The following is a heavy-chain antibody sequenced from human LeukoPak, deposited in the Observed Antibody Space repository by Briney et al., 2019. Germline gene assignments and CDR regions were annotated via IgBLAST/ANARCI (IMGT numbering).Heavy chain of an antibody. J-gene: IGHJ4*02. D-gene: IGHD3-3*01. V-gene: IGHV1-18*01. CDR1: GYTFNRYG. CDR2: ISAYNGNT. CDR3: ARDNPVTIFGVVIIGQFDY. Sequence: ASVRVSCKASGYTFNRYGIRWVRQAPGQGLEWMGWISAYNGNTNYAQKLQGRVTMTTDTSTRTAYMELRSLRSDDTAVYYCARDNPVTIFGVVIIGQFDYWGQGTLVTVSS.